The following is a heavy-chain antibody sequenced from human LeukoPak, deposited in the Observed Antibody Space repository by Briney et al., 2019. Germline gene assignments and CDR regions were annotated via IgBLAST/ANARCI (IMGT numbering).Heavy chain of an antibody. CDR2: ISSTSNYI. CDR3: VREVVVVAATLDS. V-gene: IGHV3-21*01. Sequence: GGSLRLSCAASGFTFSDYSMNWGRQAPGKGLGWVPSISSTSNYINYADSVKGRVTISRDNAKNSLFLPMNSLRAEDPAVYYCVREVVVVAATLDSWGQGTLVTVSS. CDR1: GFTFSDYS. D-gene: IGHD2-15*01. J-gene: IGHJ4*02.